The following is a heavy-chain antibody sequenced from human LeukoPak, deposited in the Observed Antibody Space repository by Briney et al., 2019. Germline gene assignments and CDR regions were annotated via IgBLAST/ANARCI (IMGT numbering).Heavy chain of an antibody. D-gene: IGHD3-22*01. J-gene: IGHJ4*02. CDR2: ISGSGGST. Sequence: GGSLRLSCAASGFTFSSYAMSWVRQAPGKGLEWVSAISGSGGSTYYADSVKGRFTISRDNSKNTLYLQMNSLRAEDTAVYYCAKKRSYYYDSSALRGGGYFDYWGQGTLVTVSS. CDR1: GFTFSSYA. V-gene: IGHV3-23*01. CDR3: AKKRSYYYDSSALRGGGYFDY.